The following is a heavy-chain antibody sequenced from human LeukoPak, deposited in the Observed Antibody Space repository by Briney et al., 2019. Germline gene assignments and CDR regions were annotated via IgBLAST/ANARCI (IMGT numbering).Heavy chain of an antibody. CDR1: GGSISIYY. Sequence: SETLSLTCTVSGGSISIYYWNWIRQPAGKGLERIGRIFTSGITNYNPSLKSRVTMSVDTSKNQFSLNLSSVTAADTAVYYCARESSGSYYNPLGYMDVWGKGTTVTVSS. CDR2: IFTSGIT. J-gene: IGHJ6*03. D-gene: IGHD3-10*01. CDR3: ARESSGSYYNPLGYMDV. V-gene: IGHV4-4*07.